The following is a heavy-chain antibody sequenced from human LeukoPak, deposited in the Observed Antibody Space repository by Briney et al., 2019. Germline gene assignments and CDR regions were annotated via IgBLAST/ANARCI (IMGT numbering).Heavy chain of an antibody. Sequence: KSSETLSLTCTVFGGSISSSSYYWGWIRQPPGKGLEWIGSIYYSGSTYYNPSLKSRVTISVDTSKNQFSLKLSSVTAADTAVYYCARRSIAVANDYWGQGTLVTVSS. CDR1: GGSISSSSYY. CDR3: ARRSIAVANDY. J-gene: IGHJ4*02. D-gene: IGHD6-19*01. V-gene: IGHV4-39*01. CDR2: IYYSGST.